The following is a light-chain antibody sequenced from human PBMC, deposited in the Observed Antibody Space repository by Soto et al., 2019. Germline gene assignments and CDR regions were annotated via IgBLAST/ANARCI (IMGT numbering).Light chain of an antibody. Sequence: QSVLTQPPSVSAAPGQKVIISCSGTNSNIGNNYVSWYQQLPGTAPKLLIYDNNKRPSGIPDRFSGSKSGTSATLGITGLQTGDEADYYCGTWDISLSGGVAVFGGGTQLTVL. CDR2: DNN. V-gene: IGLV1-51*01. CDR1: NSNIGNNY. J-gene: IGLJ7*01. CDR3: GTWDISLSGGVAV.